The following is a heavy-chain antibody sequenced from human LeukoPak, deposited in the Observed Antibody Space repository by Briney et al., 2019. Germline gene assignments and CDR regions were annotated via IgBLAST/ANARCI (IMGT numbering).Heavy chain of an antibody. V-gene: IGHV1-69*04. CDR2: IIPILGIA. Sequence: SVKVSCKASGGTFSSYAISWVRQAPGQGLEWMGRIIPILGIANYGQKFQGRVTITADKSTSTAYMELSSLRSEDTAVYYCAGERRDGYKTDAFDIWGQGTMVTVSS. J-gene: IGHJ3*02. CDR1: GGTFSSYA. D-gene: IGHD5-24*01. CDR3: AGERRDGYKTDAFDI.